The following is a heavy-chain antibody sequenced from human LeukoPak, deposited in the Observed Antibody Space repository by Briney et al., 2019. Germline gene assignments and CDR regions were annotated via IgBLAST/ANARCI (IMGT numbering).Heavy chain of an antibody. CDR3: ARDSRASVGATRDYYFDY. J-gene: IGHJ4*02. D-gene: IGHD1-26*01. Sequence: GASVKVSCKASGYTFTGYYMHWVRQAPGQGLEWMGRIIPILGIANYAQRFQGRVTITADKSTSTAYMELSSLRSEDTAVYYCARDSRASVGATRDYYFDYWGQGTLVTVSS. V-gene: IGHV1-69*04. CDR1: GYTFTGYY. CDR2: IIPILGIA.